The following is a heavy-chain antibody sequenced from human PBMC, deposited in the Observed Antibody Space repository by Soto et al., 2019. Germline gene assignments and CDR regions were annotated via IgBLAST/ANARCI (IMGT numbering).Heavy chain of an antibody. V-gene: IGHV3-11*01. CDR2: ISSSGSTI. J-gene: IGHJ5*02. CDR1: GFTFSDYY. CDR3: ARVRYYDSGSSINWFDP. D-gene: IGHD3-10*01. Sequence: QVQLVESGGGLVKPGGSLRLSSAASGFTFSDYYMTWIRQAPGKGLEWVSYISSSGSTIYYADSVKGRFTISRDNAKNSLFLQMNILRAADTAVYYCARVRYYDSGSSINWFDPWGQGTLVTVSS.